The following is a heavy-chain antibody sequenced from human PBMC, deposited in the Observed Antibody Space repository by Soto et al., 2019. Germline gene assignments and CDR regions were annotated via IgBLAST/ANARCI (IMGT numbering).Heavy chain of an antibody. CDR1: GFTFSSYA. D-gene: IGHD2-2*01. CDR2: ISGSGGST. Sequence: GGSLRLSCAASGFTFSSYAMSWVRQATGKGLEWVSAISGSGGSTYYADSVKGRFTISRDNSKNTLYLQMNSLRVEDTAVYYCAKYQLLSWYFDLWGRGTLVNVSS. V-gene: IGHV3-23*01. CDR3: AKYQLLSWYFDL. J-gene: IGHJ2*01.